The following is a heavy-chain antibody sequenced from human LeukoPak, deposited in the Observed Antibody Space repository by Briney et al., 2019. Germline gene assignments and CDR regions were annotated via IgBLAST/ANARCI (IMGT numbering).Heavy chain of an antibody. CDR2: ISSDSSTI. Sequence: GGSLRLSCGASGFTFSSYSMNWVRQAPGKGLEWVSYISSDSSTIYYADSVKGRFTISRDNAKNSLYLQMNSLRAEDTAVYYCAREYDILSNYDAFDIWGQGTMVTVSS. CDR1: GFTFSSYS. V-gene: IGHV3-48*01. CDR3: AREYDILSNYDAFDI. J-gene: IGHJ3*02. D-gene: IGHD3-9*01.